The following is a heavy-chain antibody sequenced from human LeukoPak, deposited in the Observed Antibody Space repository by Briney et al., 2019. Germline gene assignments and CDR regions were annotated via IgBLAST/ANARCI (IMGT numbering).Heavy chain of an antibody. J-gene: IGHJ4*02. D-gene: IGHD4-17*01. CDR1: GGSISNGGYY. V-gene: IGHV4-31*03. Sequence: SETLSLTCTVSGGSISNGGYYWSWIRQHPGKGLEWIGYIYYSGTTYYNPSLKSRVSISLDTSKNQFSLNLSSVTAADTAVYYCARSGTVTTWNYWGQGTLVTVSS. CDR2: IYYSGTT. CDR3: ARSGTVTTWNY.